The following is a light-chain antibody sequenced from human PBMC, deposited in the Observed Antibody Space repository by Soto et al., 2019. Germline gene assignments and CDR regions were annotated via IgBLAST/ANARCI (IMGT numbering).Light chain of an antibody. V-gene: IGKV3-15*01. CDR2: KTS. Sequence: IVMTQSPATVSVSPGESASLSCRASRTIGTNLGWYQQKPGQAPRLLISKTSTRATGVPARFSGSGSGTEFTLTITSLQSEDIAVYYCQQYADWPLTFGGGTKWIS. CDR3: QQYADWPLT. J-gene: IGKJ4*01. CDR1: RTIGTN.